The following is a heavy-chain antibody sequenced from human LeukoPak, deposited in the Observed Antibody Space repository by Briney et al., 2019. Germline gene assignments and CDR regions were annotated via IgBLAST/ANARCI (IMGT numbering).Heavy chain of an antibody. V-gene: IGHV4-34*01. CDR1: GGSFSGYY. CDR2: INHSGSA. CDR3: ARAKGSGSRVDY. J-gene: IGHJ4*02. Sequence: PSETLSLTCAVYGGSFSGYYWGWIRQPPGKGLEWIGEINHSGSANYNPSLKSRVTISVDTSKNQFSLKLSSVTAADTAVYYCARAKGSGSRVDYWGQGTLVTVSS. D-gene: IGHD3-10*01.